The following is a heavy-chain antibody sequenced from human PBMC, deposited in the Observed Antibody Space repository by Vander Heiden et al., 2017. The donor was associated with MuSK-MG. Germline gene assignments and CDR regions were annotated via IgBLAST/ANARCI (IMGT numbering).Heavy chain of an antibody. CDR1: GFIFSNSN. Sequence: EVQLVEPGGGLVQPGGSLRLSCAASGFIFSNSNMNWVRQAPGKGLEWISYISFSRSTIYYADSVKGRFTISRAKNSLYLQMNSLRAEDTAVYYCAGDASLGFMDVWGQGTTVTVSS. D-gene: IGHD7-27*01. CDR2: ISFSRSTI. V-gene: IGHV3-48*01. J-gene: IGHJ6*02. CDR3: AGDASLGFMDV.